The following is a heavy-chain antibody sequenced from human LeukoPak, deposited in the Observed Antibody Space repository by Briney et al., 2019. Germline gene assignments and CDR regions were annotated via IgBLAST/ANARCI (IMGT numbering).Heavy chain of an antibody. Sequence: PSETLSLTCTVSGGSISSSSYSWGWIRQPPGKGLEWIGSISSYSGSTYYNPSLKSRVTISVDTSKNQFSLKLSSVTAADTAVYYCARDPDFWSGYYNFDYWGQGTLVTVSS. J-gene: IGHJ4*02. CDR3: ARDPDFWSGYYNFDY. V-gene: IGHV4-39*07. CDR2: ISSYSGST. D-gene: IGHD3-3*01. CDR1: GGSISSSSYS.